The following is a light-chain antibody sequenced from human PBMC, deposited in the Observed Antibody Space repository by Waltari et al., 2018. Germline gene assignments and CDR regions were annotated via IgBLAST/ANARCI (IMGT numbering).Light chain of an antibody. CDR1: ASNIGSYN. V-gene: IGLV1-47*01. Sequence: QSGLTQSPSASGTPGQRVTISCSGGASNIGSYNVYWYQQLPGTAPKLIIYRHERRPSGVPARFSGSKAVTSASLTISGLRSEDAADYYCAAWDDILTAWVFGGGTKLTVL. CDR2: RHE. J-gene: IGLJ3*02. CDR3: AAWDDILTAWV.